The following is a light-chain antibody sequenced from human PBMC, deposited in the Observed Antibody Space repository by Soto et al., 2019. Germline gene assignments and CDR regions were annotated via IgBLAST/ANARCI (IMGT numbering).Light chain of an antibody. CDR1: SSDGGGYNY. CDR2: EVS. J-gene: IGLJ1*01. Sequence: QSALTQPASVSGSPGQSITISCTGTSSDGGGYNYVSWYQQHPGKAPKLMIYEVSNRPSGVSNRFSGSKSGNTASLTISGLQAEDEADYYCSSYTSSSTPQVFGTGTKLTVL. V-gene: IGLV2-14*01. CDR3: SSYTSSSTPQV.